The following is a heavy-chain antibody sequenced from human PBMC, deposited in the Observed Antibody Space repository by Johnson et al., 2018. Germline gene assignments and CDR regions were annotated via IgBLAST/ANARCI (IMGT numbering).Heavy chain of an antibody. CDR1: GFMFSRYG. V-gene: IGHV3-64*07. Sequence: VELVESGGGLAQPGGSLRLSCAASGFMFSRYGLHWVRQAPGKGLEYVSAISGNGAITYYADSVKGRFTISRDNSKNTLFLQMGSRRVEDTALYYCTSDAFDIWGPGTMVTVSS. CDR2: ISGNGAIT. J-gene: IGHJ3*02. CDR3: TSDAFDI.